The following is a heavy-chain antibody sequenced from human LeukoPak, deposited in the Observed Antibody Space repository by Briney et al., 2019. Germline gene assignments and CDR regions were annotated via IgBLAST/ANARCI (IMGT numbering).Heavy chain of an antibody. Sequence: SEPLSLTCTVSGVSISISSYYYCWIRQPPPKGLGWIGNIYYIGSTYYNPSLKSRVTISVDTSNNQFSLKLSAVTAADTAVYYCASVRRGFGESSKYYSYYYMHVWGNGTTVTIAS. CDR2: IYYIGST. CDR3: ASVRRGFGESSKYYSYYYMHV. CDR1: GVSISISSYY. D-gene: IGHD3-10*01. V-gene: IGHV4-39*01. J-gene: IGHJ6*03.